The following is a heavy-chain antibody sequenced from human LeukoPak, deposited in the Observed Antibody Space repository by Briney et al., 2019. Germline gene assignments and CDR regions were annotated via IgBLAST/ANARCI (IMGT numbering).Heavy chain of an antibody. CDR3: ASDSTRGYAFDI. J-gene: IGHJ3*02. V-gene: IGHV3-48*04. CDR2: ISSSSSTI. CDR1: GFTFSSYS. Sequence: GGSLRLSCVASGFTFSSYSMNWVRQAPGKGLEWVSYISSSSSTIYYADSVKGRFTISRDNAKNSLYLQMNSLRAEDTAVYYCASDSTRGYAFDIWGQGTMVTVSS. D-gene: IGHD3-10*01.